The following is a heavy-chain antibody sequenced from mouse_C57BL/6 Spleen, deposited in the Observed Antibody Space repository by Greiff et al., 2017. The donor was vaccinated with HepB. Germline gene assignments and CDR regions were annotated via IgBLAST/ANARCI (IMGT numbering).Heavy chain of an antibody. D-gene: IGHD1-1*01. CDR2: IDPEDGDT. CDR1: GFNIKDYY. CDR3: TTGFTTVVEGPNWFAY. V-gene: IGHV14-1*01. J-gene: IGHJ3*01. Sequence: VQLKQSGAELVRPGASVKLSCTASGFNIKDYYMHWVKQRPEQGLEWIGRIDPEDGDTEYAPKFQGKATMTADTSSNTAYLQLSSLTSEDTAVYYCTTGFTTVVEGPNWFAYWGQGTLVTVSA.